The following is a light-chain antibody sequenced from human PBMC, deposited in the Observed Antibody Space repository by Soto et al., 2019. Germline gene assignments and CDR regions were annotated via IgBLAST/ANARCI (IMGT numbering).Light chain of an antibody. CDR2: EGS. CDR3: CSSSGSSTLV. J-gene: IGLJ2*01. Sequence: QSALTQPASVSGSAGQSIHISCTGTSSDVGSYNLVSWYQQHPGKAPKLMIYEGSKRTSGVSNRFSGSKPGNTASLTISGLQAEDEADYYCCSSSGSSTLVFGGGTKLTVL. CDR1: SSDVGSYNL. V-gene: IGLV2-23*01.